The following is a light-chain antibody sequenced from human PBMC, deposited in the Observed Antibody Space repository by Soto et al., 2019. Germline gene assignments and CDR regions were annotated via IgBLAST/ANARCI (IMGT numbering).Light chain of an antibody. CDR1: QSVSSSS. J-gene: IGKJ1*01. V-gene: IGKV3-20*01. CDR2: GAS. CDR3: QHYGTSPRA. Sequence: EIVVTQSPGTLSLSPGERATLSCRASQSVSSSSLAWYQQKPGQAPRLLIYGASSRATGIPDRFSGSGSGTDFTLTISRLEPEDFAVYFCQHYGTSPRAFGQGTKLEIK.